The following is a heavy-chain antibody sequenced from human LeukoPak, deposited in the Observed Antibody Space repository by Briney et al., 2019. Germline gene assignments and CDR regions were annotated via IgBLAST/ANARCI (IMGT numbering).Heavy chain of an antibody. CDR2: IKQDGSEK. CDR1: GFTFSSYW. D-gene: IGHD1-26*01. Sequence: GGSLRLSCVVSGFTFSSYWKSWVRQAPGKGLEWVANIKQDGSEKYYVDSVKGRFTMSRDNAKNSLYLQMNSLRAEDTAVYYCARVQWELRGVGSYFEYWGQGALVTVSS. J-gene: IGHJ4*02. CDR3: ARVQWELRGVGSYFEY. V-gene: IGHV3-7*01.